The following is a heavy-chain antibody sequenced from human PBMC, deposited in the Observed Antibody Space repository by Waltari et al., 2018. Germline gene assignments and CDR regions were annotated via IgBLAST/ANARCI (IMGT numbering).Heavy chain of an antibody. D-gene: IGHD2-2*01. CDR1: GYTFTSSD. J-gene: IGHJ4*02. Sequence: QVQLVQSGAEVKKPGASVKVSCKASGYTFTSSDIHWLRPATGQGLEWMGWMNPNSGNTGYAQKFQGRVTMTRNTSISTAYMELSSLRSEDTAVYYCARSRKYCSSTSCYMGYWGQGTLVTVSS. CDR2: MNPNSGNT. CDR3: ARSRKYCSSTSCYMGY. V-gene: IGHV1-8*01.